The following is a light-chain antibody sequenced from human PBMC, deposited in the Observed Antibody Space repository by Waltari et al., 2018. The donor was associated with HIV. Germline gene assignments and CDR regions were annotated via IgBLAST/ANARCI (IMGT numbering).Light chain of an antibody. Sequence: QSALTQPASVSGSPGQSIALSCTGTSSAVGAYNFVSWYQQHPGKVPKVIISEVSNRPSGVSDRFSGSKSCNTASLTISGLQAEDEAVYYCISFTTSTTWVFGGGTKLTVL. J-gene: IGLJ3*02. CDR2: EVS. V-gene: IGLV2-14*01. CDR3: ISFTTSTTWV. CDR1: SSAVGAYNF.